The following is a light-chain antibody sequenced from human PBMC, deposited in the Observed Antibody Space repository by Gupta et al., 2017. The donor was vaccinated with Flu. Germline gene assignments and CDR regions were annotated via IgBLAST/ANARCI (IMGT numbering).Light chain of an antibody. CDR1: SSNIGAGFD. V-gene: IGLV1-40*01. CDR3: QSHDTSLVGWV. CDR2: ATS. Sequence: QSVLTQPPLVSGAPGQRVTISCLGSSSNIGAGFDVHWYQQLPGTAPKLHISATSVRPSGVPDRFSGSKSGATASLAITGLQAEDEADYFCQSHDTSLVGWVFGGGTKLTVL. J-gene: IGLJ3*02.